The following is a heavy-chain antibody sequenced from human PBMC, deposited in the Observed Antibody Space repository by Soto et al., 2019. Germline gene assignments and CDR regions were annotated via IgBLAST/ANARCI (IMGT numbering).Heavy chain of an antibody. Sequence: EVQLVESGGGLVKPGGSLRLSCAASGFTFSSYSMNWVRQAPGKGLEWVSSISSSSSYIYYADSVKGRFTISRDNAKNSLYLQMNSLRAEDTAVYYCARDGEYDYIWGSYLSWGQGTLVTVSS. D-gene: IGHD3-16*02. CDR2: ISSSSSYI. CDR3: ARDGEYDYIWGSYLS. J-gene: IGHJ5*02. V-gene: IGHV3-21*01. CDR1: GFTFSSYS.